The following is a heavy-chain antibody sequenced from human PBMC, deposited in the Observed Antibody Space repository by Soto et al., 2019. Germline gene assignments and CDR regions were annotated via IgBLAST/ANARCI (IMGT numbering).Heavy chain of an antibody. Sequence: SETLSLTCAVYGGSFSGYYWSWIRQPPGKGLEWIGEINHSGSTNYNPSLKSRVTISVDTSKNQFSLELSSVTAADTAVYYCARSLVVPAALPRFYYYGMDVWGQGTTVTVSS. D-gene: IGHD2-2*01. CDR2: INHSGST. V-gene: IGHV4-34*01. CDR1: GGSFSGYY. J-gene: IGHJ6*02. CDR3: ARSLVVPAALPRFYYYGMDV.